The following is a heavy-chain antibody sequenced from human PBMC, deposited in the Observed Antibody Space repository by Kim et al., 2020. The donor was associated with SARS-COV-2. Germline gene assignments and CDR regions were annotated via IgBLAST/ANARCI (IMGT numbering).Heavy chain of an antibody. CDR2: VGARGVST. CDR3: AKAGGKWELRRDVDY. J-gene: IGHJ4*02. CDR1: GFTFSSYG. Sequence: GGSLRLSCAASGFTFSSYGMSWVRQTPGKGLEWVSTVGARGVSTYYAASVKGRFTISRDNPKNTLYLQMNSLRAEGTAVYYCAKAGGKWELRRDVDYWGPGTLVTVSS. V-gene: IGHV3-23*01. D-gene: IGHD1-26*01.